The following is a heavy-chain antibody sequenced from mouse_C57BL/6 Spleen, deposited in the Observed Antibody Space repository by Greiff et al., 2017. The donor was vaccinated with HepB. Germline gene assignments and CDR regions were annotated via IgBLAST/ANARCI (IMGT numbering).Heavy chain of an antibody. J-gene: IGHJ2*01. Sequence: QVQLQQPGAELVMPGASVKLSCKASGYTFTSYWMHWVKQRPGQGLEWIGEIDPSDSYTNYNQNFKGKSTLTVDKSSSTAYMQLSSLTSEDSAVYYCARKPYGSSPDYWGQGTTLTVSS. CDR1: GYTFTSYW. CDR2: IDPSDSYT. V-gene: IGHV1-69*01. D-gene: IGHD1-1*01. CDR3: ARKPYGSSPDY.